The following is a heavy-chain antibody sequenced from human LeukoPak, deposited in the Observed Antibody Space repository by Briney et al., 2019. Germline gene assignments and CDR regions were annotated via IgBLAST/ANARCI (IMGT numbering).Heavy chain of an antibody. V-gene: IGHV1-8*01. Sequence: GASVKVSCKASGYTFTSYDINWVRQATGQGLEWMGWMNPNSGNTGYAQKFQGRVTMTRNTSISTAHMELSSLRSEDTAVYYCARMYYYDSSGYYRHFDYWGQGTLVTVSS. CDR3: ARMYYYDSSGYYRHFDY. CDR1: GYTFTSYD. D-gene: IGHD3-22*01. CDR2: MNPNSGNT. J-gene: IGHJ4*02.